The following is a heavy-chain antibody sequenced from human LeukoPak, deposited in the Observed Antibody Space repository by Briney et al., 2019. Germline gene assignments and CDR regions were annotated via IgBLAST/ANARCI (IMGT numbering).Heavy chain of an antibody. CDR3: ASGDYDFWSGYYYYFDY. CDR2: IYYSGGT. CDR1: GGSISSSSYY. V-gene: IGHV4-39*01. Sequence: PSETLSLTCTVSGGSISSSSYYWGWIRQPPGTGLEWIGSIYYSGGTYYNPSLKSRVTISVDTSKNQFSLKLSSVTAADTAVYYCASGDYDFWSGYYYYFDYWGQGTLVTVSS. J-gene: IGHJ4*02. D-gene: IGHD3-3*01.